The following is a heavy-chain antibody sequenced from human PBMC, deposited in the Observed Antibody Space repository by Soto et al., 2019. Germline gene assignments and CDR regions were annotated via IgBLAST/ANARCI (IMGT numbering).Heavy chain of an antibody. J-gene: IGHJ6*02. D-gene: IGHD2-15*01. V-gene: IGHV4-34*01. CDR1: GVSFSDSS. Sequence: PSETLSLTCAVYGVSFSDSSRTWIRQPPGKGLEWIGEIYHSGSTNYNPSPKSRVTISVAKSKNQFSLKVSSVTAADTAVYYCATASGSTYGGPYYYYGLDVWGQGTTVNVS. CDR2: IYHSGST. CDR3: ATASGSTYGGPYYYYGLDV.